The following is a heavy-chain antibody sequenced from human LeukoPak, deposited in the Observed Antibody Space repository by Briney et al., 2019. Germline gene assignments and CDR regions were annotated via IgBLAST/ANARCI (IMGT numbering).Heavy chain of an antibody. CDR2: IYYSGST. D-gene: IGHD3-10*01. CDR3: ARVDGSGSYILGY. Sequence: PSETLSLTCTVSGGSISSSSYYWGWIRQPPGKGLEWIGSIYYSGSTYYNPSLKSRVTISVDTSKNQFSLKLSSVTAADTAVYYCARVDGSGSYILGYWGQGTLVTVSS. V-gene: IGHV4-39*07. J-gene: IGHJ4*02. CDR1: GGSISSSSYY.